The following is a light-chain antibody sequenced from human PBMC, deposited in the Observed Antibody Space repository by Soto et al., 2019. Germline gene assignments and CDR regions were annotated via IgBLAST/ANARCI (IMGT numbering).Light chain of an antibody. CDR1: SSNIGGNS. Sequence: QSVLSQPPSVSAAPGQRFTISCSGSSSNIGGNSVSWYQQLPGTAPKLLIYDDDQRPSGIPDRFSGSKSGTSATLGITGFQTGDEADYYCGSWDSSLSAYVFGTGTKVTVL. J-gene: IGLJ1*01. CDR2: DDD. V-gene: IGLV1-51*01. CDR3: GSWDSSLSAYV.